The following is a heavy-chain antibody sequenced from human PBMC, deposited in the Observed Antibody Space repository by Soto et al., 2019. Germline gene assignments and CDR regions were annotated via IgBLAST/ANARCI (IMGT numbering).Heavy chain of an antibody. Sequence: SLTCAVYGGSFSGYYWSWIRQPPGKELEWIGEINHSGSTNYNPSLKSRVTISVDTSKNQFSLKLSSVTAADTAVYYCARPPLFIAAAAHHRVWFDPWGQGTLVTVSS. J-gene: IGHJ5*02. V-gene: IGHV4-34*01. D-gene: IGHD6-13*01. CDR1: GGSFSGYY. CDR3: ARPPLFIAAAAHHRVWFDP. CDR2: INHSGST.